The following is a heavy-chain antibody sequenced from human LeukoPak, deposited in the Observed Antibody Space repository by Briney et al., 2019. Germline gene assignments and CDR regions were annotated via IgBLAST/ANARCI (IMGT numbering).Heavy chain of an antibody. V-gene: IGHV1-18*01. Sequence: ASVTVSCKASGYTFTSYGISWVRQAPGQGLEWMGWISAYNGNTNYAQKLQGRVTMTTDTSTSTAYMELRSLRSDDTAVYYCAKVESQPSGWYPVWSVDYLDYWGQGTLVTVSS. CDR1: GYTFTSYG. CDR3: AKVESQPSGWYPVWSVDYLDY. CDR2: ISAYNGNT. D-gene: IGHD6-19*01. J-gene: IGHJ4*02.